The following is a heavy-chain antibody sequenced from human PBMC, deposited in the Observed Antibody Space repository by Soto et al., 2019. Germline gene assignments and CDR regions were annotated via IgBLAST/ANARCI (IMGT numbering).Heavy chain of an antibody. CDR3: ARPARVRSGYSHYYYGLDV. CDR2: IYPGDSDT. J-gene: IGHJ6*02. CDR1: GYSFTSYW. Sequence: GESLKISCKGSGYSFTSYWIGWVRQMPGKGLEWMGIIYPGDSDTRYSPSFQGQVTISADKSISTAYLQWSSLKASDTAMYYCARPARVRSGYSHYYYGLDVWGQGTTVTVSS. D-gene: IGHD3-22*01. V-gene: IGHV5-51*01.